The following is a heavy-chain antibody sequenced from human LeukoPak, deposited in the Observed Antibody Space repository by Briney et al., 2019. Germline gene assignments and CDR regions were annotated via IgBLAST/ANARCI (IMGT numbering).Heavy chain of an antibody. CDR3: ASSTSSNWFDP. CDR2: IYYSGST. V-gene: IGHV4-39*01. Sequence: SETLSLTCTVSGGSISSSSYYWGWIRQPPGKGLEWIGSIYYSGSTYYNPSLKSRVTISVDTSKNQFSLKLSSVTAADTAVYYCASSTSSNWFDPWGQGTLVTVSS. J-gene: IGHJ5*02. D-gene: IGHD2-2*01. CDR1: GGSISSSSYY.